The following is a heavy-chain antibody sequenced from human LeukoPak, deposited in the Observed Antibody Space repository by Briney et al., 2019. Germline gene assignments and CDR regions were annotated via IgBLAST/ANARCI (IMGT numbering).Heavy chain of an antibody. CDR2: ISSSSSYI. Sequence: PGGSLRLSCAASGFTFSSHSMNWVRQAPGKGLEWVSSISSSSSYIYYADSVKGRFTISRDNAKNSLYLQMNSLRAEDTAVYYCARSGERLGYCSSTSCYGDYWGQGTLVTVSS. D-gene: IGHD2-2*01. V-gene: IGHV3-21*01. CDR3: ARSGERLGYCSSTSCYGDY. CDR1: GFTFSSHS. J-gene: IGHJ4*02.